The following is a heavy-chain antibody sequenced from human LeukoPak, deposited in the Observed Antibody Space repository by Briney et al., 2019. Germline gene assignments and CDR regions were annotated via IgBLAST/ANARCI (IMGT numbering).Heavy chain of an antibody. CDR1: GYTLTGYY. V-gene: IGHV1-2*06. CDR2: INPNSGGT. J-gene: IGHJ6*04. Sequence: ASVKVSCKASGYTLTGYYMHWVRQAPGQGLEWMGRINPNSGGTNYAQKFQGRVTMTRDTSISTAYMELSRLRSDDTAVYYCARVQNYYGRPLMDVWGKGTTVTVSS. D-gene: IGHD3-10*01. CDR3: ARVQNYYGRPLMDV.